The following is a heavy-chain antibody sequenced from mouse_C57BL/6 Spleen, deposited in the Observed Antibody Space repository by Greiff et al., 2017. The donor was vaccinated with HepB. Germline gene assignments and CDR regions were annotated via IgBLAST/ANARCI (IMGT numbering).Heavy chain of an antibody. V-gene: IGHV1-61*01. J-gene: IGHJ3*01. CDR1: GYTFTSYW. CDR3: ARGRLTGPFAY. CDR2: IYPSDSET. Sequence: QVQLQQPGAELVRPGSSVKLSCKASGYTFTSYWMDWVKQRPGQGLEWIGNIYPSDSETHYNQKFKDKATLTVDKSSSTAYMPLSSLTSEDSAVYYCARGRLTGPFAYWGQGTLVTVSA. D-gene: IGHD4-1*01.